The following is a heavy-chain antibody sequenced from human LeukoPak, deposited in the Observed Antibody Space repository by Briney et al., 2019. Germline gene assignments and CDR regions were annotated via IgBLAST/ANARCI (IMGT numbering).Heavy chain of an antibody. CDR3: AREYYYDGPHC. Sequence: ASVKVSCEASGGTFSSYAISWVRQAPGQGLEWMGRIIPIFGTANYAQKFQGRVTITTDESTSTAYMELSSLRSEDTAVYYCAREYYYDGPHCWGQGTLVTVSS. D-gene: IGHD3-22*01. J-gene: IGHJ4*02. CDR1: GGTFSSYA. V-gene: IGHV1-69*05. CDR2: IIPIFGTA.